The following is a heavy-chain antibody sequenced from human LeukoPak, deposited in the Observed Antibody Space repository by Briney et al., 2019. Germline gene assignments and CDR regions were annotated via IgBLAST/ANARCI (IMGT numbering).Heavy chain of an antibody. CDR3: ARAGDGDQGDAFDI. Sequence: GRSLRLSCAASGFTFSSYAMHWVRQAPGKGLEWGAVISYDGSNKYYADSVKGRFTISRDNSRNTLYLQMNSLRAEDTAVYYCARAGDGDQGDAFDIWGQGTMVTVSS. CDR2: ISYDGSNK. J-gene: IGHJ3*02. D-gene: IGHD4-17*01. V-gene: IGHV3-30-3*01. CDR1: GFTFSSYA.